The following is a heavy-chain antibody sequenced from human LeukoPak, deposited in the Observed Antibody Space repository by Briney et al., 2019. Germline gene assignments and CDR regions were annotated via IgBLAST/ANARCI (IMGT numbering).Heavy chain of an antibody. CDR3: ARDAMDYGMDV. CDR2: IYYSGST. D-gene: IGHD5-24*01. V-gene: IGHV4-30-4*01. CDR1: GGSISSGDYY. Sequence: SETLSLTCTVSGGSISSGDYYWSWIRQPPGKGLEWIGYIYYSGSTYYNPSLKSRVAISVDTSKNQFSLKLSSVTAADTAVYYCARDAMDYGMDVWGQGTTVTVSS. J-gene: IGHJ6*02.